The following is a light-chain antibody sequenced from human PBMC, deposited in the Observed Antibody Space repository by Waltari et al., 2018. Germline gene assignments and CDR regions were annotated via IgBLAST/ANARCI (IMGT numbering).Light chain of an antibody. J-gene: IGKJ4*01. CDR3: QQYYTTPLT. CDR1: QSVLYSSTNKNY. CDR2: WSS. V-gene: IGKV4-1*01. Sequence: DIVMTQSPDSLAVSLGERATIPCTSSQSVLYSSTNKNYLAWYQQKPGQPPKLLIYWSSTRESGVPDRFSGSGSGTAFTLTISSLQAEDVAVYYCQQYYTTPLTFGGGTKVEIK.